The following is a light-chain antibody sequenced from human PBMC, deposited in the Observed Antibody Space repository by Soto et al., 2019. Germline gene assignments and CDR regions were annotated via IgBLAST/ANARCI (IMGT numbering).Light chain of an antibody. Sequence: DIVMTQSPDSLAVSLGERATLNCKSSQSVLYSSNNKTYLAWYQQKPGQPPKLLLDWASTRESGVPDRVSGSGAGTDFTLTISSLQAEDVAVYYCQQYYSTPLTFGGGTKVDIK. V-gene: IGKV4-1*01. J-gene: IGKJ4*01. CDR1: QSVLYSSNNKTY. CDR3: QQYYSTPLT. CDR2: WAS.